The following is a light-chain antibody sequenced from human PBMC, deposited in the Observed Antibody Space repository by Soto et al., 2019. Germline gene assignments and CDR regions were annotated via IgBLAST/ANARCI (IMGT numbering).Light chain of an antibody. J-gene: IGKJ1*01. CDR3: QQRSNRPPT. Sequence: IGMTQSPGTLSLSPGERATLSCRASQSVSDNYLAWYQQKPGQAPRLLIYDASTRATGIPARFSGSGSGTDFTLTITSLEPEDFAVYYCQQRSNRPPTFGQGTKVDI. CDR2: DAS. CDR1: QSVSDNY. V-gene: IGKV3D-20*02.